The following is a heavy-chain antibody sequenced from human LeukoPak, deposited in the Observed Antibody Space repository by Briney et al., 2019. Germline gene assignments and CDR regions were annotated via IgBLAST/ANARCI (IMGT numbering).Heavy chain of an antibody. CDR2: IYYSGST. J-gene: IGHJ4*02. CDR3: ARECTIFGVDYFDY. Sequence: SETLSLTCTVSGGSISSYYWSWIRQHPGKGLEWIGYIYYSGSTYYNPSLKSRVTISVDTSKNQFSLKLSSVTAADTAVYYCARECTIFGVDYFDYWGQGTLVTVSS. CDR1: GGSISSYY. V-gene: IGHV4-59*06. D-gene: IGHD3-3*01.